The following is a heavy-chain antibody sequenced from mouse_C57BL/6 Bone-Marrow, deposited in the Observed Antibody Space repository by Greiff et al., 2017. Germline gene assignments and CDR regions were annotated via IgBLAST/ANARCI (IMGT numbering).Heavy chain of an antibody. CDR1: GYTFTSYW. D-gene: IGHD1-1*01. CDR3: ARGTHYYGSTYYAMDY. J-gene: IGHJ4*01. Sequence: QVQLQQPGAELVRPGSSVKLSCKASGYTFTSYWMHWVKQRPIQGLEWIGNIDPSDSETHYNQKFKDKATLTVDKSSSTAYIQLSSLTSEDSAVYYCARGTHYYGSTYYAMDYWGQGTSVTVSS. V-gene: IGHV1-52*01. CDR2: IDPSDSET.